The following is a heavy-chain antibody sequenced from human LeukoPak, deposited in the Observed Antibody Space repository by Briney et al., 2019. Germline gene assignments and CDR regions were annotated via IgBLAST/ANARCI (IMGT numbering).Heavy chain of an antibody. D-gene: IGHD1-26*01. J-gene: IGHJ6*02. CDR1: GGSVSSGSYY. V-gene: IGHV4-61*01. Sequence: SETLSLTCTVSGGSVSSGSYYWSWIRQPPGKGLEWIGYIYYSGSTNYNPSLKSRVTISVDTSKNQFSLKLSSVTAADTAVYYCASWELLREGYYGMDVWGQGTTVTVSS. CDR3: ASWELLREGYYGMDV. CDR2: IYYSGST.